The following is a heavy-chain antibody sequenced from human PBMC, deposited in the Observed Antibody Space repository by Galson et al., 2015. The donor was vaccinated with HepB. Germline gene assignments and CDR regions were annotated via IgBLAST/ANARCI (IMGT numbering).Heavy chain of an antibody. CDR2: INPNSGGT. D-gene: IGHD2-21*01. CDR3: ARGGRGSTIMWSYGMDV. V-gene: IGHV1-2*06. J-gene: IGHJ6*02. CDR1: GYTFTGYY. Sequence: SVKVSCKASGYTFTGYYMHWVRQAPGQGLEGMGRINPNSGGTNYVQKFQGRVTMTRDTSRSTAYMELSRLRSDDTAVYYCARGGRGSTIMWSYGMDVWGQGTTVTVSS.